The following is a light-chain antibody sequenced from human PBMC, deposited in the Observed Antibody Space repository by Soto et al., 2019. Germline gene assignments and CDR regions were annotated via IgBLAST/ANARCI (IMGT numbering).Light chain of an antibody. J-gene: IGLJ3*02. Sequence: QSALTQPASVSGSPGQSITISCTGTRSDVGGYKYVSWYQHHPGKAPKLMIYEVTNRPSGVSNRFSGSKSGNTASLTISGLQAVDEADYYCSSYTSRSTLVFGGGTKLTV. CDR3: SSYTSRSTLV. CDR1: RSDVGGYKY. V-gene: IGLV2-14*01. CDR2: EVT.